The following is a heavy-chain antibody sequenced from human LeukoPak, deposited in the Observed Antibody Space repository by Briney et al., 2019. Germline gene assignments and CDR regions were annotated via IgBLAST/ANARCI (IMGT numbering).Heavy chain of an antibody. CDR3: ARVDVFTMVTYPAADPFDI. J-gene: IGHJ3*02. CDR1: GFTFSRNA. D-gene: IGHD3-10*01. Sequence: PGGSLRLSCAASGFTFSRNAMSWVRQAPGKGLEWVSTISGSDNDTYYADSVKGRFTISRDNSKNTLYLQMNSLRAEDTAVYYCARVDVFTMVTYPAADPFDIWGQGTMVTVSS. CDR2: ISGSDNDT. V-gene: IGHV3-23*01.